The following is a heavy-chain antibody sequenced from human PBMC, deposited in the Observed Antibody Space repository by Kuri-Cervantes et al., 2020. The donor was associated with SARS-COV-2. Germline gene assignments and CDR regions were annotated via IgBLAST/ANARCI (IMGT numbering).Heavy chain of an antibody. J-gene: IGHJ4*02. CDR3: ATSYAVSLAMVVDY. CDR1: GYTFTNYG. Sequence: ASVKVSCKASGYTFTNYGISWVRQAPGQGLEWMVWISAYNGNTNYAQKLQGRVTMTTDTSTSTAYMELSSLRSEDTAVYYCATSYAVSLAMVVDYWGQGTLVTVSS. CDR2: ISAYNGNT. V-gene: IGHV1-18*01. D-gene: IGHD4/OR15-4a*01.